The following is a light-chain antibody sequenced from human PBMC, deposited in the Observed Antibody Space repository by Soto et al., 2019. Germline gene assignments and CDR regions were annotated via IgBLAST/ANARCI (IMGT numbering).Light chain of an antibody. Sequence: EIVMTQSPATLSVSPGERATLSCRASQSVSSNLAWYQQKPGQAPRLLMYGASTRASGIPDRFSGSGSGTEFTLTISSLQSEDFAVYYCQQYNNWPPVTFGQGTRWRL. CDR3: QQYNNWPPVT. V-gene: IGKV3-15*01. CDR2: GAS. J-gene: IGKJ5*01. CDR1: QSVSSN.